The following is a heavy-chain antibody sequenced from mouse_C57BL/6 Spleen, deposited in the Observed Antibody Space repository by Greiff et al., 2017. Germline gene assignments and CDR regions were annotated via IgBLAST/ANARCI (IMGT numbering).Heavy chain of an antibody. CDR2: ISDGGSYT. Sequence: EVMLVESGGGLVKPGGSLTLSCAASGFTFSSYALSWVRQTPEKRLEWVATISDGGSYTYYPDNVKGRFTISRDNAKNNLYLQMSHLKSEDTAMYYCARGKLYFDYWGQGTTLTVSS. J-gene: IGHJ2*01. CDR1: GFTFSSYA. CDR3: ARGKLYFDY. V-gene: IGHV5-4*03.